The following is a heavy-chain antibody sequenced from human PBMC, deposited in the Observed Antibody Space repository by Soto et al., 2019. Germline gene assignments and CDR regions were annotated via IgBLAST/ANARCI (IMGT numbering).Heavy chain of an antibody. D-gene: IGHD2-2*01. CDR1: GGSISSYT. V-gene: IGHV4-59*12. Sequence: SQTLSLTCTVSGGSISSYTWSWIRQPPGKGLEWIGYIHYSGSTNYNPSLQSRVTISLDTSKNQFSLRLTSVAAADTAVYFCARVRTEYAGLDYWGQGTLVTVSS. CDR2: IHYSGST. CDR3: ARVRTEYAGLDY. J-gene: IGHJ4*02.